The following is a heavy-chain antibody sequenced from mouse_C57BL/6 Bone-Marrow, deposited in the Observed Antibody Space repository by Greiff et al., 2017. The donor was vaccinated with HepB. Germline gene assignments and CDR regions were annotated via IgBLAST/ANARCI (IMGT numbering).Heavy chain of an antibody. CDR1: GYTFTSYW. Sequence: VQLQQPGAELVKPGASVKLSCTASGYTFTSYWLQWVKQRPGQGLEWIGEIDPSDSYTNYNQRFKRKATLTVDTSSSTAYMLLISLTSEDSAVYYCARSPTGAMDYWGQGTAVTVSS. D-gene: IGHD1-1*01. CDR3: ARSPTGAMDY. J-gene: IGHJ4*01. V-gene: IGHV1-50*01. CDR2: IDPSDSYT.